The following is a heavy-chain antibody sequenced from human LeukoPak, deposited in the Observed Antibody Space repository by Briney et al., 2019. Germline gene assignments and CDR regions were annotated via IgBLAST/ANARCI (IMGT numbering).Heavy chain of an antibody. D-gene: IGHD3-10*01. CDR3: TTEFKELGSFFYFYYMDV. CDR2: IITKSEGGTT. J-gene: IGHJ6*03. Sequence: WLRQPPGKGLEWVGRIITKSEGGTTDYAAPAKGRFTISRDDSKNALFLQMDSLKSDDTAMYYCTTEFKELGSFFYFYYMDVWGTGTTVTIPS. V-gene: IGHV3-15*01.